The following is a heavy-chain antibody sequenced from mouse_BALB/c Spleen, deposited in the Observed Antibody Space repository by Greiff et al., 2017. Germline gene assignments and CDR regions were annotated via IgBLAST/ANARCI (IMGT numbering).Heavy chain of an antibody. CDR2: ISIYHDNT. V-gene: IGHV1-67*01. Sequence: VQLQQSGPELVRPGESVKISCKGSGYTFTDYAMHWVKQSHAKSLEWIGVISIYHDNTNYNQKFKGKATMTVDKSSSTAYMELARLTSEDSAIYYCASEGDGYYWYAMDYWGQGTSVTVSS. CDR3: ASEGDGYYWYAMDY. CDR1: GYTFTDYA. D-gene: IGHD1-1*01. J-gene: IGHJ4*01.